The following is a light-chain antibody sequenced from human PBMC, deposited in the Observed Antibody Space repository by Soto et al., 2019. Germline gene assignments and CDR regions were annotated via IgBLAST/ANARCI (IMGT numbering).Light chain of an antibody. J-gene: IGLJ2*01. V-gene: IGLV2-14*01. CDR3: SSYTSSLRVV. CDR2: DVS. CDR1: SSDVGGYNY. Sequence: QSALTQPASVSGAPGQSITISCTGTSSDVGGYNYVSWYQQHPGKAHKLMIYDVSNRPSGVSNRFSGSKSGNTASLTISGLQAEDEADYYCSSYTSSLRVVFGGGTKLTVL.